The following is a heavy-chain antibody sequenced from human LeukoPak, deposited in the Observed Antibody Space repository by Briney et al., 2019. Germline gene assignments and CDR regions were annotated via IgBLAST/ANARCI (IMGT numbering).Heavy chain of an antibody. V-gene: IGHV3-53*05. CDR2: IYRGDRT. J-gene: IGHJ4*02. CDR1: GITVSRNY. Sequence: PGGSLRLSCVASGITVSRNYMSWVRQAPGKGLEWVAVIYRGDRTYYADSVKGRFTISRDNAKNSLYLQMNSLRAEDMAFYYCAKGYCISTSCYLDYWGQGTLVTVSS. D-gene: IGHD2-2*01. CDR3: AKGYCISTSCYLDY.